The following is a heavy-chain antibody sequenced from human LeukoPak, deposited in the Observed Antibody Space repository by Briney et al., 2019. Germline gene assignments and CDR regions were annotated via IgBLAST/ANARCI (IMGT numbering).Heavy chain of an antibody. Sequence: GGSLRLSCAASGFTFSSYTMSWVRQAPGKGLEWVSAISGSGGSTYYADSVKGRFTISRDNSKNTLYLQMNSLRAEDTAVYYCAKAPHRNRWLVKQYGMDVWGQGTTVPVSS. CDR3: AKAPHRNRWLVKQYGMDV. J-gene: IGHJ6*02. CDR1: GFTFSSYT. D-gene: IGHD6-19*01. V-gene: IGHV3-23*01. CDR2: ISGSGGST.